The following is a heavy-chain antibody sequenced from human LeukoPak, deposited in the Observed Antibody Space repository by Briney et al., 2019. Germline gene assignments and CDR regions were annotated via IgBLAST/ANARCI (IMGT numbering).Heavy chain of an antibody. CDR2: ISWNSGSI. CDR1: GFTFDDYA. Sequence: GGSLRLSCAASGFTFDDYAMHWVRQAPGKGLEWVSGISWNSGSIGYADSVKGRFTISRDNAKNSLYLQMNSLRAEDTALYYCAKDPSPGDSSGDYFDYWGQGTLVTVSS. D-gene: IGHD3-22*01. CDR3: AKDPSPGDSSGDYFDY. V-gene: IGHV3-9*01. J-gene: IGHJ4*02.